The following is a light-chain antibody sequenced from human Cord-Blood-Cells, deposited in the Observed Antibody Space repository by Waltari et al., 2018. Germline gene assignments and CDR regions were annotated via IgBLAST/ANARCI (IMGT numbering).Light chain of an antibody. CDR1: QSVSSSY. CDR3: QQYGSSPGT. J-gene: IGKJ2*01. Sequence: EIVLTQSPGTLSLSPGESDTLSCRASQSVSSSYLAWYQQQPGQAPRLLIYGASSRATGLPDRFSGSGSGTDFTLTISRLEPEDFAVYYCQQYGSSPGTFGQGTKLEIK. CDR2: GAS. V-gene: IGKV3-20*01.